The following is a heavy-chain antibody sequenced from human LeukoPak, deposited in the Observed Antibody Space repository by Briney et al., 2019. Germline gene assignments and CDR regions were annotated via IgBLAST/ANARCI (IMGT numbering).Heavy chain of an antibody. J-gene: IGHJ4*02. D-gene: IGHD3-22*01. V-gene: IGHV3-15*01. CDR3: AREGSSGYYPS. Sequence: GGSLRLSCAASGFSFSNAWMSWVRQAPGKGLEWVGRIKSETDGGTTDYAAPVKGRFTISRDDSKNTLYLQMNSLRAEDTAVYYCAREGSSGYYPSWGQGILVTVSS. CDR1: GFSFSNAW. CDR2: IKSETDGGTT.